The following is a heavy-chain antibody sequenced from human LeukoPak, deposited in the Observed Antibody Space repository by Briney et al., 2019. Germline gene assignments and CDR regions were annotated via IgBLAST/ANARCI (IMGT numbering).Heavy chain of an antibody. CDR3: ARGVYSSSWKVYYFDY. CDR2: IIPILGIA. D-gene: IGHD6-13*01. J-gene: IGHJ4*02. V-gene: IGHV1-69*04. Sequence: SVKVSCKASGGTFSSYAISWVRQAPGQGLEWMGRIIPILGIANYAQKFQGRVTITADKSTSTAYMELSSLRSEGTAVYYCARGVYSSSWKVYYFDYWGQGTLVTVSS. CDR1: GGTFSSYA.